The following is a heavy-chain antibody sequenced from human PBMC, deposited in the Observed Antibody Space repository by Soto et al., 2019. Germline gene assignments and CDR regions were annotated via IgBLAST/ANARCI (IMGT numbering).Heavy chain of an antibody. CDR3: ASLYSGSYPAFDI. Sequence: ASVKVSCKASGYTFTGDYIHWVRQAPGQGLEWMGWINPNSGGTNFAQRFQGRVTMTRDTSISTVYMELSSLRSEDTAVYYCASLYSGSYPAFDIWGQGTMVTVSS. V-gene: IGHV1-2*02. CDR2: INPNSGGT. J-gene: IGHJ3*02. D-gene: IGHD1-26*01. CDR1: GYTFTGDY.